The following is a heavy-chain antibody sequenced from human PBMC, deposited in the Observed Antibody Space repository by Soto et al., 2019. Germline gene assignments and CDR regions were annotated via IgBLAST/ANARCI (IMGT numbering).Heavy chain of an antibody. J-gene: IGHJ4*02. CDR1: GGSISSSSYY. CDR3: ARTSSWYCSGGSCYFFDY. CDR2: IYYSGST. Sequence: PSETLSLTCTVSGGSISSSSYYWGWIRQPPGKGLEWIGSIYYSGSTYYNPSLKSRVTISVDTSKNQFSLKLSSVTAADTAVYYCARTSSWYCSGGSCYFFDYWGQGTLVTAPQ. D-gene: IGHD2-15*01. V-gene: IGHV4-39*07.